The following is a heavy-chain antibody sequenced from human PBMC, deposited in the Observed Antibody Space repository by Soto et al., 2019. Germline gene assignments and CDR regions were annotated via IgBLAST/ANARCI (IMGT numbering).Heavy chain of an antibody. CDR2: IYYSGST. CDR1: GGSISSGGYY. D-gene: IGHD2-15*01. CDR3: ARVPYLKLVVDV. V-gene: IGHV4-31*03. Sequence: SETLSLTCTVSGGSISSGGYYWSWIRQHPGKGLEWIGYIYYSGSTYYNPSLKSRVTISVDTSKNQFSLKLSSVTAADTAVYYCARVPYLKLVVDVWGRGTTVTVSS. J-gene: IGHJ6*02.